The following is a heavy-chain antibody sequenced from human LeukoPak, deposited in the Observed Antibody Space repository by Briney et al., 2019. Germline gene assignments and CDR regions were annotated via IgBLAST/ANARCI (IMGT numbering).Heavy chain of an antibody. CDR3: ARYNMDV. J-gene: IGHJ6*02. CDR1: GFIFNNHW. CDR2: IKEDGSEK. Sequence: GGSLRLSCAASGFIFNNHWMIWVRQAPGKGLEWVANIKEDGSEKYYVDSVKGRFTVSRDNAENSLYLQMNSLRAEDTGVYYCARYNMDVWGQGTTVTVSS. D-gene: IGHD1-20*01. V-gene: IGHV3-7*01.